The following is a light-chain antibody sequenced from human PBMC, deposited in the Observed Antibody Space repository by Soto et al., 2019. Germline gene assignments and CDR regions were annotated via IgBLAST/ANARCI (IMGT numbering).Light chain of an antibody. CDR1: SSDVGGYNY. CDR3: SSYTSSSTPWV. J-gene: IGLJ3*02. CDR2: EVS. V-gene: IGLV2-14*01. Sequence: QSVLTQPASVSGSPGQSITISCTGTSSDVGGYNYVSWYQQHPGKAPKLMIYEVSNRPSGVSNRFAGSKSGNTASLTISGLHAEDEVDYYCSSYTSSSTPWVFGGGTKLTVL.